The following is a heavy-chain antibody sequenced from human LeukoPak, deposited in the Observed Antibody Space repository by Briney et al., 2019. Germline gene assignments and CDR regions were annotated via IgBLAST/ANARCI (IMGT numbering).Heavy chain of an antibody. CDR1: GFTFSSYS. CDR3: ARDLGDGYTIDY. J-gene: IGHJ4*02. D-gene: IGHD5-24*01. V-gene: IGHV3-21*01. Sequence: GGSLRLSCAASGFTFSSYSMKWVRQAPGKGLEWVSSISSSSSYIYYADSVKGRFTISRDNAKNSLYLQMNSLRAEDTAVYYCARDLGDGYTIDYWGQGTLVTVSS. CDR2: ISSSSSYI.